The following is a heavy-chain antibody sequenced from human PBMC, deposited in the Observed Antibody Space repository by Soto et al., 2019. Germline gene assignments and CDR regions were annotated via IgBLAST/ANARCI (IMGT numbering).Heavy chain of an antibody. J-gene: IGHJ4*02. V-gene: IGHV1-69*13. Sequence: ASVKVSCKASGGSFSSYAISWVRQAPGQGLEWMGGIIPIFGTANYAQKFQGRVTITADESTSTAYMELNSLRAEDTAVYYCARDREYQPLPDYWGQGTLVTVSS. CDR3: ARDREYQPLPDY. CDR1: GGSFSSYA. CDR2: IIPIFGTA. D-gene: IGHD2-2*01.